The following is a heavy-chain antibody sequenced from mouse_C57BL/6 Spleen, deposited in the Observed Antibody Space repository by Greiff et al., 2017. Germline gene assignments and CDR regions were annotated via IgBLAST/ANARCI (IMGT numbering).Heavy chain of an antibody. CDR2: INPNNGGT. D-gene: IGHD6-1*01. CDR1: GYTFTDYY. J-gene: IGHJ2*01. V-gene: IGHV1-18*01. CDR3: ARRGIAIPWDY. Sequence: EVQLQQSGPELVKPGASVKISCKASGYTFTDYYMDWVKQSHGKSLEWIGDINPNNGGTIYNQKFKGKATLTVDKSSSTAYMELRRLTSEDTAVYYCARRGIAIPWDYWGQGTTLTVSS.